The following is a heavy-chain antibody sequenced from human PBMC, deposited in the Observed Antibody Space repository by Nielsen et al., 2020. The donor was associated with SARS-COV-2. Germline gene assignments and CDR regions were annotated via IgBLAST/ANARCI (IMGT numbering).Heavy chain of an antibody. V-gene: IGHV3-9*01. CDR2: ISWSSGSI. CDR3: AKDIDNKGATGYYYGMDV. CDR1: GFTFDDYA. D-gene: IGHD1-26*01. J-gene: IGHJ6*02. Sequence: SLKISCAASGFTFDDYAMHWVRQAPGKGLEWVSGISWSSGSIGYADSVKGRFTISRDNAKNSLYLQMNSLRAEDTALYYCAKDIDNKGATGYYYGMDVWGQGTTVTVSS.